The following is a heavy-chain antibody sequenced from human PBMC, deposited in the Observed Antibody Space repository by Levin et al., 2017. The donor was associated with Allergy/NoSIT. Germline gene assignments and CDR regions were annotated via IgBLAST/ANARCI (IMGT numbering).Heavy chain of an antibody. Sequence: GESLKISCAASGFTFSSYGMHWVRQAPGKGLEWVAVIWYDGSNKYYADSVKGRFTISRDNSKNTLYLQMNSLRAEDTAVYYCARDMGHWGPYGMDVWGQGTTVTVSS. D-gene: IGHD3-16*01. V-gene: IGHV3-33*01. CDR1: GFTFSSYG. CDR3: ARDMGHWGPYGMDV. J-gene: IGHJ6*02. CDR2: IWYDGSNK.